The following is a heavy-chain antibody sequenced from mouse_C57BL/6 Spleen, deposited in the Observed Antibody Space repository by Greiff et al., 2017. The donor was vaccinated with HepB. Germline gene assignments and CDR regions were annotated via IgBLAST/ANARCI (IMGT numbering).Heavy chain of an antibody. J-gene: IGHJ2*01. D-gene: IGHD3-2*02. CDR3: ARTAQDTDFDD. CDR2: INPNNGGT. Sequence: EVQLQQSGPELVKPGASVKISCKASGYTFTDYYMNWVKQSHGKSLEWIGDINPNNGGTSYNQKFKGKATLTVDKSSSTAYMELRSLTSEDSAVYYCARTAQDTDFDDWGKGTTLTVAS. V-gene: IGHV1-26*01. CDR1: GYTFTDYY.